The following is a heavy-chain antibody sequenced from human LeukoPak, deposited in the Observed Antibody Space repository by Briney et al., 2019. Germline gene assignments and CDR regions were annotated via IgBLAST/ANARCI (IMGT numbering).Heavy chain of an antibody. V-gene: IGHV4-59*08. CDR2: FYHSAST. J-gene: IGHJ5*02. Sequence: SETLSLTCTVSGGSISSYYWSWIRQSPGKGLEWIGSFYHSASTYYNPSLKSRVSVSVDTSKNQFSLKLSSVTAADAAVYYCARSSNNWFDPWGQGTLVTVSS. CDR3: ARSSNNWFDP. CDR1: GGSISSYY.